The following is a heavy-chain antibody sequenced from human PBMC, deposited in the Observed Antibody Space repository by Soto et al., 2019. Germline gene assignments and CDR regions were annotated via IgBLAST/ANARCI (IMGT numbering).Heavy chain of an antibody. V-gene: IGHV1-69*10. J-gene: IGHJ4*02. Sequence: ASVKVSCKASGGTFSSYAISWGRQAPGQGLEWMGGIIPIFGIANYAQKFQGRVTITADKSTSTAYMELSSLRSEDTAVYYCARDHYSSGWSYYFDYWGQGTLVTVSS. CDR2: IIPIFGIA. CDR3: ARDHYSSGWSYYFDY. CDR1: GGTFSSYA. D-gene: IGHD6-19*01.